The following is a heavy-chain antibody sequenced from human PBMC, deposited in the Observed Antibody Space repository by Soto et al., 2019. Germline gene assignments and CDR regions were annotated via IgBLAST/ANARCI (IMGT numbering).Heavy chain of an antibody. CDR2: ISYSGST. V-gene: IGHV4-31*03. Sequence: QVQLQESGPGRVKPSQPLSLTCTVSGNSMTTVAYSWTWIRQHPGQGLEWIGFISYSGSTYYSSSLKGRVAISADTSKNQFSLKLNSVTAADTAVYYCTRGDYWGQGTLVTVSS. J-gene: IGHJ4*02. CDR3: TRGDY. CDR1: GNSMTTVAYS.